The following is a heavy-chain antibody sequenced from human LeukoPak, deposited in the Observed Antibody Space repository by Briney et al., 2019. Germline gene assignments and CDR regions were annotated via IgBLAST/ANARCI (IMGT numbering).Heavy chain of an antibody. D-gene: IGHD6-13*01. V-gene: IGHV3-53*01. CDR1: GFTVNSNY. CDR2: IHSGGNT. CDR3: AREVSYRSSWYLDY. J-gene: IGHJ4*02. Sequence: GGSLRLSCAASGFTVNSNYMSWVRQAPGKGLEWVSVIHSGGNTYYADSVKGRFTISRDNPKNTLYPLMNSLRAEDTAVYYCAREVSYRSSWYLDYWGQGTLVTVSS.